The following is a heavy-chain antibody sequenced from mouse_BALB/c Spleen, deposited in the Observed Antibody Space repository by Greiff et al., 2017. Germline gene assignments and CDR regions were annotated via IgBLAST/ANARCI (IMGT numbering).Heavy chain of an antibody. D-gene: IGHD2-3*01. CDR1: GYTFTSYW. Sequence: VKLQESGAELVKPGASVKLSCKASGYTFTSYWMHWVKQRPGQGLEWIGEINPSNGRTNYNEKFKSKATLTVDKSSSTAYMQLSSLTSEDSAVYYCAREDDGYYFYWGQGTTLTVSS. J-gene: IGHJ2*01. V-gene: IGHV1S81*02. CDR2: INPSNGRT. CDR3: AREDDGYYFY.